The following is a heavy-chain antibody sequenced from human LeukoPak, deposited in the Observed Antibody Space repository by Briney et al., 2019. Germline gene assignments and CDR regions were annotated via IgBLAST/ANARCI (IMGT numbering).Heavy chain of an antibody. J-gene: IGHJ4*02. Sequence: SETLSLTCAVYGGSFSGYYWSWIRQPPGKGLEWIGEINHSGSTNYNPSLKSRVTISVDTSKNQFSLKLSSVTAADTAVYYCARALLWFGELSFDYWGQGTLVTVSS. CDR2: INHSGST. CDR1: GGSFSGYY. CDR3: ARALLWFGELSFDY. V-gene: IGHV4-34*01. D-gene: IGHD3-10*01.